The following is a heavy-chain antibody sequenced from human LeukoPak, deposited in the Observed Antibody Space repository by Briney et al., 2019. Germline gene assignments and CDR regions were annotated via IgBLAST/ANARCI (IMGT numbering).Heavy chain of an antibody. D-gene: IGHD6-6*01. V-gene: IGHV4-59*01. Sequence: SETLSLTCTVSGGSISSYYWSWIRQPPGKGLEWIGYIYYSGSTNYNSSLKSRVTISVDTSKNQFSLKLSSVTAADTAVYYCARDPRIAARPGAFDIWGQGTMVTVSS. J-gene: IGHJ3*02. CDR1: GGSISSYY. CDR2: IYYSGST. CDR3: ARDPRIAARPGAFDI.